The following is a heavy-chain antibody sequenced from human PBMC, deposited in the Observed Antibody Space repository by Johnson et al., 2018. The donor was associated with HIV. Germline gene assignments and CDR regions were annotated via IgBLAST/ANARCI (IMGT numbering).Heavy chain of an antibody. V-gene: IGHV3-30*04. Sequence: QVQLVESGGGVVRPGGSLRLSCAASGFTFSSMHWDRQAPGKGLEWVAVISYDGSNKYYADSVKGRFTISRDNSKNTLYLQMNSLRAEDTAVYYCARDDGGGGDAFDIWGQGTMVTVSS. J-gene: IGHJ3*02. CDR2: ISYDGSNK. CDR3: ARDDGGGGDAFDI. D-gene: IGHD2-15*01. CDR1: GFTFSS.